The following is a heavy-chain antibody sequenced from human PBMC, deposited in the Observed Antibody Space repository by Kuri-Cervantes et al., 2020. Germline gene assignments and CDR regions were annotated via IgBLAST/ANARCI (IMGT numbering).Heavy chain of an antibody. CDR2: TYYRSKWYN. CDR3: ARDGRDYYKKLASFDY. CDR1: GDSVSSNTAS. J-gene: IGHJ4*02. Sequence: SQTLSLTCAISGDSVSSNTASWNWIRQSPSRGLEWLGRTYYRSKWYNDYAVSVKSRMTINPDTSKNQFSLQLNSVTPDDTAVYYCARDGRDYYKKLASFDYWGQGSLVTVSS. D-gene: IGHD5-24*01. V-gene: IGHV6-1*01.